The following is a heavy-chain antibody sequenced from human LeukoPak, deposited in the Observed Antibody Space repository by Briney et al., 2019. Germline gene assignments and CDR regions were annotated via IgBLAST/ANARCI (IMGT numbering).Heavy chain of an antibody. CDR1: GYSFTSYW. CDR3: ARPMTTDDAFDI. J-gene: IGHJ3*02. Sequence: GESLDISCNGSGYSFTSYWIGWVRQMPGKGLEWMGIIYPGDSDNKYSPSLQGQVTISADKSISTAYLQWRSLKASDTAMYYCARPMTTDDAFDIWGQGTMVTVSS. CDR2: IYPGDSDN. V-gene: IGHV5-51*01. D-gene: IGHD4-17*01.